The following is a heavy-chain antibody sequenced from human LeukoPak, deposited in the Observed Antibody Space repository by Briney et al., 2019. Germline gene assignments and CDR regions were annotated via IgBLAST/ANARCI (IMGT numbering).Heavy chain of an antibody. CDR2: IYYSGST. D-gene: IGHD3-16*01. CDR1: GGSISSGGYY. J-gene: IGHJ3*02. V-gene: IGHV4-31*03. CDR3: ARGVSGTFRESWDI. Sequence: SETLSLTCTVSGGSISSGGYYWSWIRQHPGKGLEWIGYIYYSGSTYYNPSLKSRVTISVDTSKNQFSLKLSSVTAADTAVYYCARGVSGTFRESWDIWGQGTMVTVSS.